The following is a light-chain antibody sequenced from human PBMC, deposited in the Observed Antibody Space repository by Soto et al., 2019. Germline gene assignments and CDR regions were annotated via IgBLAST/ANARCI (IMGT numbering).Light chain of an antibody. CDR1: QTISDY. V-gene: IGKV1-39*01. J-gene: IGKJ5*01. Sequence: DIQLTQSPSSLSASVGDRVTITCRAGQTISDYLNWYQQKPGTAPKLLIYAASTLQSGVPSRFSGSRSGTDFTLAINSLHPEDVATYYCQQTFSAPSITFGQGTRLEMK. CDR3: QQTFSAPSIT. CDR2: AAS.